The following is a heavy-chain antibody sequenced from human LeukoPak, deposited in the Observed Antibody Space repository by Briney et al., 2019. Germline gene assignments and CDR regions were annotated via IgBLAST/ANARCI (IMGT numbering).Heavy chain of an antibody. CDR3: ARLIAVAGLDAFDI. J-gene: IGHJ3*02. V-gene: IGHV4-61*08. D-gene: IGHD6-19*01. Sequence: SQTLSLTCTVSGGSISSGGYYWSWIRQPPGKGLEWIGYIYYSGSTNYNPSLKSRVTISVDTSKNQFSLKLSSVTAADTAVYYCARLIAVAGLDAFDIWGQGTMVTVSS. CDR1: GGSISSGGYY. CDR2: IYYSGST.